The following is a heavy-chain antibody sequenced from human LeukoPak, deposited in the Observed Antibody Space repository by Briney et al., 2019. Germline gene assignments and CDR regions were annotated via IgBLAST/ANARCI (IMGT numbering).Heavy chain of an antibody. V-gene: IGHV3-30*18. CDR2: ISYDGSNK. CDR3: ANGGGVAAPPFDY. CDR1: GFTFSSYG. Sequence: GGSLRLSCAASGFTFSSYGMHWVRQAPGMGLEWVAVISYDGSNKYYADSVKGRFTISRDNSKNTLYLQMNSLRAEDTAVYYCANGGGVAAPPFDYWGQGTLVTVSS. D-gene: IGHD2-15*01. J-gene: IGHJ4*02.